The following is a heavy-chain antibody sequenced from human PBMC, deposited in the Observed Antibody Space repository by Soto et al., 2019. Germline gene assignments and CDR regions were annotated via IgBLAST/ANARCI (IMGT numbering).Heavy chain of an antibody. Sequence: EVQLVQSGAELKRSGESLRISCAGSGYRFTSSWINWVRQTPGKGLEWVGTIDPTNSNVNDNPSFRGHVSLSVDKSISTAFLGGSGGRWWDTPMYYCGGRGGVGGGGDYWGQGTLVTVSS. CDR3: GGRGGVGGGGDY. CDR1: GYRFTSSW. V-gene: IGHV5-10-1*03. J-gene: IGHJ4*01. D-gene: IGHD3-16*01. CDR2: IDPTNSNV.